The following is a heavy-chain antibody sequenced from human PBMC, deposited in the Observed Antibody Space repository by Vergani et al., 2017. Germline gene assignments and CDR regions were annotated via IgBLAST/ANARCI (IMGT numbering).Heavy chain of an antibody. J-gene: IGHJ6*02. Sequence: QVQLVESGGGVVQPGRSLRLSCAASGFRFSSYGMNWVRQAPGKGLEWVAFIWYDGSNKYYVDSVKGRFTISRDDSKNTLYLQMHSLRAEDTAVYYCAKTFYYDVSGPFVYYYYNMDVWGQGTTVTVSS. V-gene: IGHV3-30*02. CDR2: IWYDGSNK. CDR1: GFRFSSYG. D-gene: IGHD3-22*01. CDR3: AKTFYYDVSGPFVYYYYNMDV.